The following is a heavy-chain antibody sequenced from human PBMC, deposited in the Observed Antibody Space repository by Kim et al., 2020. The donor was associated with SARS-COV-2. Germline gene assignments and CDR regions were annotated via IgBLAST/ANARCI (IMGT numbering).Heavy chain of an antibody. J-gene: IGHJ3*02. CDR3: ARPKLRSWDAFDI. CDR2: IYYSGST. CDR1: GGSISSSSYY. Sequence: SETLSLTCTVSGGSISSSSYYWGWIRQPPGKGLEWIGSIYYSGSTYYNPSLKSRVTISVDTSKNQFSLKLSSVTAADTAVYYCARPKLRSWDAFDIWGQGTMVTVSS. V-gene: IGHV4-39*01. D-gene: IGHD3-10*01.